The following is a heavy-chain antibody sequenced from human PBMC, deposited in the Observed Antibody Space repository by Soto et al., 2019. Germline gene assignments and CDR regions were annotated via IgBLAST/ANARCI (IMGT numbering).Heavy chain of an antibody. V-gene: IGHV4-39*01. D-gene: IGHD5-12*01. J-gene: IGHJ4*02. CDR3: ARLAYSHYST. Sequence: LSLTCTVSGGSIKVGGYYWGWIRQPPGKGLEWVATIYYSGTTYYNPSLKSRLTISLDTSRNQFSLDLTSVTAADTAVYYCARLAYSHYSTWGQGTLVTVSS. CDR1: GGSIKVGGYY. CDR2: IYYSGTT.